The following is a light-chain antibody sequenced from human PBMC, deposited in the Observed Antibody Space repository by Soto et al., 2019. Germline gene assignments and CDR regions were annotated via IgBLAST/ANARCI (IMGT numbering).Light chain of an antibody. V-gene: IGLV2-14*01. CDR1: SSDVDFYNY. CDR3: TSYGSSSNWV. Sequence: QSVLTQPASVSGSPGQSITISCTGTSSDVDFYNYLSWYQQHPGKAPKLMIYAVSRRPSGVSNRFSGSKSANTASLTISGLQADDEGDYYCTSYGSSSNWVFGGGTKLTVL. J-gene: IGLJ3*02. CDR2: AVS.